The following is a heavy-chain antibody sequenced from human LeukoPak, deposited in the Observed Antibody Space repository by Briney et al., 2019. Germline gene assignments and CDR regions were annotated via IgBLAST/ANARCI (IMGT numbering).Heavy chain of an antibody. Sequence: PGGALRLPLAAPGFTFSSFWLNWVPPAPGKGLGGGSSISSSSSYIYYADSVKGRFTISRDNAKNSLYLQMNSLRAEDTAVYYCARDGSSGWSGGFDYWGQGTLVTVSS. CDR1: GFTFSSFW. D-gene: IGHD6-19*01. J-gene: IGHJ4*02. CDR2: ISSSSSYI. CDR3: ARDGSSGWSGGFDY. V-gene: IGHV3-21*01.